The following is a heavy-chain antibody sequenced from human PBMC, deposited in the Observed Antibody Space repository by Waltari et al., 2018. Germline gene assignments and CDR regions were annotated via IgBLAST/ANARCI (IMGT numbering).Heavy chain of an antibody. CDR1: GYTFTSYA. J-gene: IGHJ1*01. V-gene: IGHV1-3*01. D-gene: IGHD2-15*01. CDR2: INAGNGNT. CDR3: ARVLHCSGGSCYLGYFQH. Sequence: QVQLVQSGAAVTKPGASVTVSCKASGYTFTSYAMHWVRQAPGQGLEWMGWINAGNGNTKYSQKCQGRVTITRDTSASTAYMELSSLRSEDTAVYYCARVLHCSGGSCYLGYFQHWGQGTLVTVSS.